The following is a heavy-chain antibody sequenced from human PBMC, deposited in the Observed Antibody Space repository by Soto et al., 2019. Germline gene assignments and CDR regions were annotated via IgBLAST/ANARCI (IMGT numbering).Heavy chain of an antibody. V-gene: IGHV3-23*01. CDR3: XXXXXXXXXXXXYYFDY. Sequence: EVQLLESGGGLVQPGGSLRLSCVASGFTFSSYAMSWVRQAPGKGLEWVSTFSGIGGSTYYADSVKGRFTISRDNSKXTXXXXXXXXXXXXXXXXXXXXXXXXXXXXXXYYFDYWGQGTLVTVAS. J-gene: IGHJ4*02. CDR1: GFTFSSYA. CDR2: FSGIGGST.